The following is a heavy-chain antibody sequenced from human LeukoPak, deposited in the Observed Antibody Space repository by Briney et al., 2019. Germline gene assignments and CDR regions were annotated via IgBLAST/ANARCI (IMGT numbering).Heavy chain of an antibody. CDR3: ARDLWAVAAPAFDI. V-gene: IGHV3-23*01. Sequence: GGSLRLSCAASGFTFSSYAMSWVRQAPGKGLEWVSAISGSGGSTYYADSVKGRFTISRDNAKNSLYLQMNSLRAEDTAVYYCARDLWAVAAPAFDIWGQGTMVTVSS. D-gene: IGHD6-19*01. CDR1: GFTFSSYA. CDR2: ISGSGGST. J-gene: IGHJ3*02.